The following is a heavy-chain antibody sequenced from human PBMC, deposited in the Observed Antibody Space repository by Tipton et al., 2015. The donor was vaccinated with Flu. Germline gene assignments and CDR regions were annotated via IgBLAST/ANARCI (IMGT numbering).Heavy chain of an antibody. Sequence: QVQLVQSGAEVRKPGSSVKVSCKASGGSINSYAFNWVRQAPGQGLEWMGGIIPAFGTANYAQKFQGRVTITADESTSTAYMELSSLRSEDTAVYYCGREGGGGSGSYYGGFFEYWGQGTLVTVSS. CDR3: GREGGGGSGSYYGGFFEY. V-gene: IGHV1-69*01. D-gene: IGHD3-10*01. J-gene: IGHJ4*02. CDR1: GGSINSYA. CDR2: IIPAFGTA.